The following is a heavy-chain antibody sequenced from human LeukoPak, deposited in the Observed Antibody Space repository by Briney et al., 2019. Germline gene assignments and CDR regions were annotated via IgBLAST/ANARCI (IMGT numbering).Heavy chain of an antibody. J-gene: IGHJ4*02. V-gene: IGHV4-59*12. CDR2: IYYSGST. D-gene: IGHD6-19*01. CDR3: ARRGQYSSGRGLLFDY. Sequence: SETLSLTCTVSGGSISSYYWSWIRQPPGKGLEWIGYIYYSGSTNYNPSLKSRVTISVDTSKNQFSLKLSSVTAADTAVYYCARRGQYSSGRGLLFDYWGQGTLVTVSS. CDR1: GGSISSYY.